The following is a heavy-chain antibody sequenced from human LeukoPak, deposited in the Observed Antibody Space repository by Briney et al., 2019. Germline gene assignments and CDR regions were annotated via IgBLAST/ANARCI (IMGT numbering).Heavy chain of an antibody. CDR3: ARDHLPHTVTNGPLGGYFDY. J-gene: IGHJ4*02. V-gene: IGHV3-30*04. Sequence: PGRSLRLSCAACGFTFSSYAMHWVRQAPGKGLEWVAVISYDGSNKYYADSVKGRFTISRDNSKNTLYLQMNSLRAEDTAVYYCARDHLPHTVTNGPLGGYFDYWGQGTLVTVSS. CDR1: GFTFSSYA. D-gene: IGHD4-17*01. CDR2: ISYDGSNK.